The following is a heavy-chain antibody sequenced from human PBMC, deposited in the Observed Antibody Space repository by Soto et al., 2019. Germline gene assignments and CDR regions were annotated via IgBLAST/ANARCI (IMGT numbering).Heavy chain of an antibody. V-gene: IGHV1-2*02. CDR1: GYTFTAYH. CDR2: INPKFGDT. D-gene: IGHD3-10*02. J-gene: IGHJ6*02. CDR3: ARNMDYYYGRGSGKVHGV. Sequence: QVRLVQSGAEVKEPGDSVRVSCEASGYTFTAYHIHWVRQAPGQGLEWMGWINPKFGDTGYAQDFQCRVSMTSDMSISTVYLELSRLTSDDTAIYCCARNMDYYYGRGSGKVHGVWGQGTTVTVFS.